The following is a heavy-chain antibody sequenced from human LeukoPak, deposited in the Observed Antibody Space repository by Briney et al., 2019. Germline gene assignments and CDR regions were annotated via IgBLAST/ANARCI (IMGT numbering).Heavy chain of an antibody. Sequence: SETLSLTCAVYGGSFSGYYWSWIRQPPGEGLEWIGEINHSGSTNYNPSLKSRVTISVDTSKNQFSLKLSSVTAADTAVYYCARDKGYCSGGSCFFDYWGQGTLVTVSS. CDR3: ARDKGYCSGGSCFFDY. CDR1: GGSFSGYY. CDR2: INHSGST. V-gene: IGHV4-34*01. D-gene: IGHD2-15*01. J-gene: IGHJ4*02.